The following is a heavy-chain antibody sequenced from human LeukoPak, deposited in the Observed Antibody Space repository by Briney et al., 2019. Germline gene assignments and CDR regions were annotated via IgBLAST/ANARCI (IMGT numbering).Heavy chain of an antibody. J-gene: IGHJ4*02. CDR3: VRAPDDYDFWSGPFDY. CDR2: ISAYSGNT. V-gene: IGHV1-18*01. D-gene: IGHD3-3*01. CDR1: GHTFTNYG. Sequence: ASVKVSCKASGHTFTNYGISWVRQAPGQGLEWMGWISAYSGNTNYAQNLQGRVTMTTDTSTSTAYMELRSLRSDDTAVYYCVRAPDDYDFWSGPFDYWGRGTLVTVSS.